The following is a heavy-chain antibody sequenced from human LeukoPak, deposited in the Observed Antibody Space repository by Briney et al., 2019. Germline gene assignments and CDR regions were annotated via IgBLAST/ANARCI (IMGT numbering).Heavy chain of an antibody. J-gene: IGHJ6*03. CDR2: IHHDGSNK. CDR3: AREERETDYYYMDV. D-gene: IGHD1-1*01. CDR1: GFTFSSYG. Sequence: GGSLRLSCAASGFTFSSYGMHWVRQAPGKGLDWVAFIHHDGSNKYYADSVRGRFTISRDNSKNTLYLQMNSLRAEDTAVYYCAREERETDYYYMDVWGKGTTVTVSS. V-gene: IGHV3-30*02.